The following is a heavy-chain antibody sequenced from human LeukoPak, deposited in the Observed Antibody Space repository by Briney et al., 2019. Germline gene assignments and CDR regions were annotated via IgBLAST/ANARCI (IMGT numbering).Heavy chain of an antibody. Sequence: PGGSLRLSFSAPVFTLLNTHRRSVRQAPGKGLEWASDIYSGGSTYYADSVKGRFTISRDNSKNTQYLQMNSLRAEDTAVYYCARPTVQATIGGYWGQGTLVTVSS. CDR1: VFTLLNTH. CDR3: ARPTVQATIGGY. CDR2: IYSGGST. V-gene: IGHV3-53*01. J-gene: IGHJ4*02. D-gene: IGHD1-26*01.